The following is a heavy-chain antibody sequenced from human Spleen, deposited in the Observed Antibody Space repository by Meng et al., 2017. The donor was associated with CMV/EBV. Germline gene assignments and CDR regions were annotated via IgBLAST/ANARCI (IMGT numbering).Heavy chain of an antibody. CDR3: ARSPKIRFLATNYFDP. D-gene: IGHD3-3*01. V-gene: IGHV4-59*01. Sequence: QVQLQESGPGLVKPSETLSLTCTVSGGSITSDHWNWIRQPPGKRLEWIGHISSTGSTSYNPSLKSRVTISIDTSQNQFSLNLSSVNATDTAVYYCARSPKIRFLATNYFDPWGQGTLVTVSS. CDR1: GGSITSDH. J-gene: IGHJ5*02. CDR2: ISSTGST.